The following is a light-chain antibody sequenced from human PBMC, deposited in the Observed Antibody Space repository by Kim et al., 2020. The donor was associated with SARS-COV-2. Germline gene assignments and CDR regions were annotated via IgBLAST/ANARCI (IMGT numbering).Light chain of an antibody. V-gene: IGKV1-39*01. J-gene: IGKJ1*01. CDR1: QSISTY. Sequence: DIQMTQSPSSLSASIGDSVTITCRAGQSISTYLNWYQFKPGKAPKLLIYGASNLQSGVPSRFSGSGSGTDFTLTISSLQPXXFGTYYCQQSYSRLWTFGQGTKVDIK. CDR3: QQSYSRLWT. CDR2: GAS.